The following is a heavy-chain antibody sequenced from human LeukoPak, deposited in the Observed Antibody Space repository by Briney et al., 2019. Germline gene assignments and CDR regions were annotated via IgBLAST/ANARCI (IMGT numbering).Heavy chain of an antibody. CDR1: GYTFTSYG. D-gene: IGHD3-22*01. J-gene: IGHJ4*02. CDR2: IIPIFGTA. CDR3: ARDYYDSSGYQGDYFDY. V-gene: IGHV1-69*13. Sequence: ASVKVSCKASGYTFTSYGISWVRQAPGQGLEWMGGIIPIFGTANYAQKFQGRVTITADESTSTAYMELSSLRSEDTAVYYCARDYYDSSGYQGDYFDYWGQGTLVTVSS.